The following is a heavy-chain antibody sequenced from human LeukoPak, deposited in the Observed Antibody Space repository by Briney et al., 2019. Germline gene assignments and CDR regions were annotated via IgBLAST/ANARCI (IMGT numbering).Heavy chain of an antibody. CDR1: GGSFSGYY. J-gene: IGHJ6*02. CDR3: ARLKTHSSGYYSYNYYYYGMDV. D-gene: IGHD3-22*01. V-gene: IGHV4-34*01. Sequence: PSETLSLTCAVYGGSFSGYYWSWIRQPPGKGLERIGEINHSGSTNYNPSLKSRVTISVDTSKNQFSLKLSSVTAADTAVYYCARLKTHSSGYYSYNYYYYGMDVWGQGTTVIVSS. CDR2: INHSGST.